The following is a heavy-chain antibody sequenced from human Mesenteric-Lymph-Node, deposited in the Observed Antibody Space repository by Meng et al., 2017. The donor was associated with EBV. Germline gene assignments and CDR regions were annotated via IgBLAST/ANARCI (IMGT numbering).Heavy chain of an antibody. Sequence: VQSGAEVKQQGASVKVSCKASGYTFSGYHIHWVRQAPGQGLEWMGRINPNSGGTKYAQKFQGRVTLTRDTSISTAYMELSGLRSDDTAVFYCAREGREPDAFNIWGLGTVVTVSS. J-gene: IGHJ3*02. V-gene: IGHV1-2*06. D-gene: IGHD1-26*01. CDR2: INPNSGGT. CDR1: GYTFSGYH. CDR3: AREGREPDAFNI.